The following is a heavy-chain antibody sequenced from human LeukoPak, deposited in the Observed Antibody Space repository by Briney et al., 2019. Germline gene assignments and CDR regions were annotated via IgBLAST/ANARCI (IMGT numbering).Heavy chain of an antibody. D-gene: IGHD2-15*01. CDR3: AKGPHSIVVVVAATTGWFDP. CDR2: ISGSGGST. CDR1: GGSIRSSYYY. Sequence: PSETLSLTCTVSGGSIRSSYYYWGWIRQPPGKGLEWVSAISGSGGSTYYADSVKGRFTITRDNSKNTLYLQMNSLRAEDTAVYYCAKGPHSIVVVVAATTGWFDPWGQGTLVTVSS. V-gene: IGHV3-23*01. J-gene: IGHJ5*02.